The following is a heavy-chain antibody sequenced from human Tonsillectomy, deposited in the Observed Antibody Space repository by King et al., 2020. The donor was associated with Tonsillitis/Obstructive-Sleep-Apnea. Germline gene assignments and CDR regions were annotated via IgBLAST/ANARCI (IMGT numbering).Heavy chain of an antibody. Sequence: VQLQESGPGLVKPSETLSLTCTVSGGSISSYYWSWIRQPPGKGLEWIGYIYYSGSTNYNPSLKSRVTISVDTSKNQFSLKLSSVTAADTAVYYCARPSEGAGGWAEYYDFWSGYPMAYYFDYWGQGTLVTVSS. D-gene: IGHD3-3*01. J-gene: IGHJ4*02. V-gene: IGHV4-59*08. CDR3: ARPSEGAGGWAEYYDFWSGYPMAYYFDY. CDR2: IYYSGST. CDR1: GGSISSYY.